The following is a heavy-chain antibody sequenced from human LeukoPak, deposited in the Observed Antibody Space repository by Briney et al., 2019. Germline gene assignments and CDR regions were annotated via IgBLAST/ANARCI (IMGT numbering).Heavy chain of an antibody. CDR3: ARANRCSGGSCYSPFDY. CDR1: GGSLSGYY. Sequence: SETLSLTCAVYGGSLSGYYWSWIRQPPGKGLEWIGEINHSGSTNYNPSLKSRVTISVDTSKNQFSLKLSSVTAADTAVYYCARANRCSGGSCYSPFDYWGQGTLVTVSS. D-gene: IGHD2-15*01. J-gene: IGHJ4*02. V-gene: IGHV4-34*01. CDR2: INHSGST.